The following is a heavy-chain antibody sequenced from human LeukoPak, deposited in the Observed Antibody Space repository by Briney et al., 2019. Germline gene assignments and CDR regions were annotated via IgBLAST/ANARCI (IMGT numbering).Heavy chain of an antibody. D-gene: IGHD4-17*01. CDR3: ARGTVTAPDF. CDR1: GGSISDYY. V-gene: IGHV4-4*07. J-gene: IGHJ4*02. Sequence: SETLSLTCTVSGGSISDYYWSWIRQPAGKGLEWIGRMYTSGSTNYNPSLKSRVTMSVDTSKNQLSLKLRSVTAADTAVYYCARGTVTAPDFWGQGTLVTVSS. CDR2: MYTSGST.